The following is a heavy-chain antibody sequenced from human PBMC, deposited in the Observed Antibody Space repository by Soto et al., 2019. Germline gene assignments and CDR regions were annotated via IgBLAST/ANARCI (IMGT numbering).Heavy chain of an antibody. Sequence: QVQLVQSGAEVKRPESSMKVSCKPSGGTFNNYAINWVRQAHGQGLEWMGAIIPISGTTKYAQKFQGRVTNTADKSTSTVYMDLSSLRSEDTAVYYCARWGGLSCSGAVCFKKPFDYWGQGTLVTVSS. J-gene: IGHJ4*02. CDR1: GGTFNNYA. CDR2: IIPISGTT. CDR3: ARWGGLSCSGAVCFKKPFDY. D-gene: IGHD2-8*02. V-gene: IGHV1-69*06.